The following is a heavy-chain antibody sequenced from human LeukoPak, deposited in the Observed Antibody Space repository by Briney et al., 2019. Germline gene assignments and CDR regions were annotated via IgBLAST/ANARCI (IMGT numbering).Heavy chain of an antibody. CDR2: MSVFNGYT. CDR1: GYTFTDHG. J-gene: IGHJ6*02. CDR3: ARAVGSTDYYGVDV. Sequence: ASVNVSCTASGYTFTDHGITWVRQARGQGFEWMGWMSVFNGYTKYAEGFQGRVTMTTDTSTRTAHMEMRGLRSDDTAVYYCARAVGSTDYYGVDVWGQGTTVTVSS. V-gene: IGHV1-18*01. D-gene: IGHD3-10*01.